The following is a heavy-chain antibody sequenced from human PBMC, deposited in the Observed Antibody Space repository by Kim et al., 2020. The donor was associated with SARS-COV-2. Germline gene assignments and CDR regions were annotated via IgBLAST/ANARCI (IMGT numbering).Heavy chain of an antibody. Sequence: GGSRRLSCAASGFTFSPYGMHWVRQAPGKGLEWVAVISYDGKNKFYGDSVKGRFTISRDDSKDTVYLQMDRLRPEDTAVYHCATTPERYCSTASCYSTYFDYWGQGTLVTVSS. CDR1: GFTFSPYG. J-gene: IGHJ4*02. V-gene: IGHV3-30*03. CDR3: ATTPERYCSTASCYSTYFDY. CDR2: ISYDGKNK. D-gene: IGHD2-2*01.